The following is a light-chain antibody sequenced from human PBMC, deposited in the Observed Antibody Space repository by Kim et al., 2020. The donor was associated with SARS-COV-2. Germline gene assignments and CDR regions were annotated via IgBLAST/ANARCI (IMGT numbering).Light chain of an antibody. CDR1: QSHQDSSEYEY. CDR2: LGS. J-gene: IGKJ1*01. Sequence: PDHISRRSSQSHQDSSEYEYLDWYLQEPGQSLQLLIYLGSNRAAGVPDRFSGSGSGTDFTLKSSRVEAEVVGVYYCMQALQTPLTFGQVSKVEIK. V-gene: IGKV2-28*01. CDR3: MQALQTPLT.